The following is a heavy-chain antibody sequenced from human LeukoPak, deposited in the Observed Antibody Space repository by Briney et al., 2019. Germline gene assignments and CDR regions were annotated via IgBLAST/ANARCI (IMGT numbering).Heavy chain of an antibody. CDR1: GFTFSSYA. V-gene: IGHV3-23*01. D-gene: IGHD3-16*01. CDR2: ISGSGGST. CDR3: ASYTRDLGESSDY. J-gene: IGHJ4*02. Sequence: GGPLRLSCAASGFTFSSYAMSWVRQAPGKGLEWVSAISGSGGSTYYADSVKGRFTISRDNSKNTLYLQMNSLRAEDTAVYYCASYTRDLGESSDYWGQGTLVTVSS.